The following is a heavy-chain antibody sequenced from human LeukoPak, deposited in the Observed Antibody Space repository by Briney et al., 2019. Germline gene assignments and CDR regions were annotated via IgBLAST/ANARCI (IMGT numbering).Heavy chain of an antibody. CDR3: AKDRRVLRYFDSFDY. J-gene: IGHJ4*02. Sequence: GGSLRLSCAASGFTFSSYAMSWVRQAPGKGLEWVSAISGSGGSTYYADSVKGRFTISRDNSKNTLYLQMNSLRAEDTAVYYCAKDRRVLRYFDSFDYWGQGTLVTVSS. CDR1: GFTFSSYA. D-gene: IGHD3-9*01. CDR2: ISGSGGST. V-gene: IGHV3-23*01.